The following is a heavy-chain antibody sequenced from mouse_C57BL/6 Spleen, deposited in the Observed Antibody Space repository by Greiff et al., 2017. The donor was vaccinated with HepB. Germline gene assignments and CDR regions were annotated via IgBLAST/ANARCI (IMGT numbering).Heavy chain of an antibody. V-gene: IGHV1-15*01. Sequence: QVQLQQSGAELVRPGASVTLSCKASGYTFTDYEMHWVKQTPVHGLEWIGAIDPETGGTAYNQKFKGKAILTADKSSSTAYMELRSLTSEDSAVYYCTRTPHYYGSSYSYFDYWGQGTTLTVSS. J-gene: IGHJ2*01. CDR3: TRTPHYYGSSYSYFDY. CDR1: GYTFTDYE. CDR2: IDPETGGT. D-gene: IGHD1-1*01.